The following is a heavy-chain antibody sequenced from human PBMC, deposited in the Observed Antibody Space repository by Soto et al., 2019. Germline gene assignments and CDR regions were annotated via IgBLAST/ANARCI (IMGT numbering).Heavy chain of an antibody. CDR2: ISGSGGST. CDR3: ATDQNYDFWSGPPA. Sequence: VSLQLSCAAYGFTFSNYAMSWVRQAAGKGREWVSAISGSGGSTYYADSVKGRFTISRDNSKNTLYLQMSSLRAEDTAVYFCATDQNYDFWSGPPAGGQGTLVTVSS. D-gene: IGHD3-3*01. J-gene: IGHJ4*02. CDR1: GFTFSNYA. V-gene: IGHV3-23*01.